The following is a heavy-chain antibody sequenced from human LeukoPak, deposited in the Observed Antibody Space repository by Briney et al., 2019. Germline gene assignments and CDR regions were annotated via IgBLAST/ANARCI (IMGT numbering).Heavy chain of an antibody. D-gene: IGHD5-18*01. Sequence: GGSLRLSCAASGFTFSSYSMNWVRQAPGKGLEWLSYFSRGNTIYYADSVKGRSTISRDNAKNSLFLQMNSLRVEDTAVYYCARGGTRGYSPVDYWGQGILVTVSS. V-gene: IGHV3-48*04. J-gene: IGHJ4*02. CDR1: GFTFSSYS. CDR2: FSRGNTI. CDR3: ARGGTRGYSPVDY.